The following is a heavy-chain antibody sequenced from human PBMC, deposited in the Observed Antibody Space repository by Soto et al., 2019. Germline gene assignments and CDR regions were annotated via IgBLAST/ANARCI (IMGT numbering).Heavy chain of an antibody. CDR2: ISSRGGST. CDR1: GFTFTGYA. Sequence: GGSLRLSCVGSGFTFTGYAMNWVRQAPGKGLEWVSAISSRGGSTFYADSVRGRFTISRDNAKNTLYLEINSLRAEDTAVYYCARDWYYYDTSDHFSADAFDIWGQGTTVTVSS. J-gene: IGHJ3*02. V-gene: IGHV3-23*01. CDR3: ARDWYYYDTSDHFSADAFDI. D-gene: IGHD3-22*01.